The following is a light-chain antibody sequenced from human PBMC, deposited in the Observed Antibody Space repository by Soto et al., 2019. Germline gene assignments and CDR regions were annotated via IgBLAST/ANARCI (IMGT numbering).Light chain of an antibody. CDR3: ASWDDGLNGWV. Sequence: QSVLTQPPSASGTPGQRVTISCSGSSSNIGTNNVNWYQQLPGTAPKLLIYNNNQRPSGVPDRFSGSKSGTSASLAISGLQSEDEADYYCASWDDGLNGWVFGGWTKLTVL. J-gene: IGLJ3*02. V-gene: IGLV1-44*01. CDR1: SSNIGTNN. CDR2: NNN.